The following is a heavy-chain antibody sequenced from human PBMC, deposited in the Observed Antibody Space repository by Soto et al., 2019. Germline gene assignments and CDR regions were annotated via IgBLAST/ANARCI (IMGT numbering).Heavy chain of an antibody. D-gene: IGHD4-17*01. CDR2: IYYSGNT. V-gene: IGHV4-31*01. CDR3: ARVWRTDGDYFSWGVDY. CDR1: GGSISSGGYY. J-gene: IGHJ4*02. Sequence: QVQLQESGPGLVKPSQTLSLTCTVSGGSISSGGYYWSWIRQHPGKGAEWIGYIYYSGNTYYNPSLKSPVNISVDTSKDQFSLKLSSVTAAGTAVYYCARVWRTDGDYFSWGVDYWGQGTLVTVSS.